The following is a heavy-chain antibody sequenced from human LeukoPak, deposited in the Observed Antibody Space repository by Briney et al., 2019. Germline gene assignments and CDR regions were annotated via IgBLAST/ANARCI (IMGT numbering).Heavy chain of an antibody. CDR2: ISSSSSYI. Sequence: PGGSLRLSCAASGFTFSSYSMNWVRQAPGKGLEWVSSISSSSSYIYYADSVKGRFTISRDNAKNSLYLQMNSLRAEDTAVYYCARRGSGVAAAFDPWGQGTLVTVS. CDR3: ARRGSGVAAAFDP. D-gene: IGHD2-2*01. J-gene: IGHJ5*02. CDR1: GFTFSSYS. V-gene: IGHV3-21*01.